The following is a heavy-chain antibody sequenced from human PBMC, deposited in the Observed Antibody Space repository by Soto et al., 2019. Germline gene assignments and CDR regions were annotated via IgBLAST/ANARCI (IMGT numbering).Heavy chain of an antibody. CDR3: AKDLFPTSGQRFFFES. CDR1: GFTFSTYA. Sequence: GGSLRLSCAASGFTFSTYAMTWVRQAPGRGLEWVSTILHDETPFYTDSVKGRFTISRDNVRGTLYLQMNGLRVEGAALYYCAKDLFPTSGQRFFFESWGQGSLVTVSS. V-gene: IGHV3-23*01. CDR2: ILHDETP. J-gene: IGHJ4*02. D-gene: IGHD2-21*01.